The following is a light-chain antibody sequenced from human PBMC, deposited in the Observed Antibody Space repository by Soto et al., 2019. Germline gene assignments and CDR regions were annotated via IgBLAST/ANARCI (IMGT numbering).Light chain of an antibody. CDR3: QQYNNWPPMST. J-gene: IGKJ2*01. V-gene: IGKV3-15*01. CDR1: QNVGRN. CDR2: GTS. Sequence: EIVMTQSPDTLSVSPGERATLSCRVSQNVGRNVAWYQQRPGQAPRLLIHGTSTRAADIPARFSGSVSGTEFTLTINSLRPEDFVIYYCQQYNNWPPMSTFGQGTKLEMK.